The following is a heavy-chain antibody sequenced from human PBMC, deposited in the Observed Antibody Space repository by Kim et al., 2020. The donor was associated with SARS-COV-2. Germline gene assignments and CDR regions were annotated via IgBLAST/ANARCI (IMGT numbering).Heavy chain of an antibody. Sequence: RFTISRDNSKNTLYLQMNSLRAEDTAVYYCAREYCSSTSCYGWYYYGMDVWGQGTTVTVSS. J-gene: IGHJ6*02. D-gene: IGHD2-2*01. CDR3: AREYCSSTSCYGWYYYGMDV. V-gene: IGHV3-30*07.